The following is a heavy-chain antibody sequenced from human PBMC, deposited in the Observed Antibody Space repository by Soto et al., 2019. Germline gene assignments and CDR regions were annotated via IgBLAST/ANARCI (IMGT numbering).Heavy chain of an antibody. J-gene: IGHJ3*02. V-gene: IGHV3-7*05. CDR2: INRDGSKK. CDR1: GFTLSAYW. Sequence: EVQLEESGGDLVQPGGSLRLSCAASGFTLSAYWMTWVRQAPGKGLEWVANINRDGSKKSYLDSVRGRFTISRDNVGNALYLQMDGLRADGTALYYWARDVSPGSSSLYLDAFDIWGQGTMVTVSS. D-gene: IGHD6-13*01. CDR3: ARDVSPGSSSLYLDAFDI.